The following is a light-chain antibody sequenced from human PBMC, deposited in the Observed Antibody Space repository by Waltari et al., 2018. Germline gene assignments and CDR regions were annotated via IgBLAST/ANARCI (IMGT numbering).Light chain of an antibody. J-gene: IGKJ4*01. CDR3: QQYLNLPFT. Sequence: DIVLTQSPDSLAVSLGERGTIKCKSRQSVFYSISKKNYLPWYQQRPGQPPKLLIYWASTRESGVPDRFSGSGSETDFTLTINSLQAEDVAVYHCQQYLNLPFTFGGGTKVEIK. V-gene: IGKV4-1*01. CDR1: QSVFYSISKKNY. CDR2: WAS.